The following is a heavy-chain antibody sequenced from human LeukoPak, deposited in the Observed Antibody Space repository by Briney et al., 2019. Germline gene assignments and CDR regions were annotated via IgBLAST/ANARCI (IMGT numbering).Heavy chain of an antibody. D-gene: IGHD3-9*01. CDR3: ARQNYDILTGFGPSAFDI. J-gene: IGHJ3*02. Sequence: GESLKISCKGSGYSFTSYWIGWVRQMPGKGLEWMGIVYPGDSDTRYSPSFQGQVTISADKSISTAYLQWSSLKASDTAMYYCARQNYDILTGFGPSAFDIWGQGTMVTVSS. V-gene: IGHV5-51*01. CDR1: GYSFTSYW. CDR2: VYPGDSDT.